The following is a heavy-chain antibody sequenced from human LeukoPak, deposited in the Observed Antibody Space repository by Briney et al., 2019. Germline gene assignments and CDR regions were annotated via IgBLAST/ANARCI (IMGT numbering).Heavy chain of an antibody. J-gene: IGHJ5*02. D-gene: IGHD3-10*01. CDR2: IYDSGST. CDR3: ARHYGP. Sequence: WVRQALGKGLEWIGSIYDSGSTYYNPSLKSRVTISVDTSKNQFSLKLNSVTAADTAVYYCARHYGPWGQGTLVTVSS. V-gene: IGHV4-39*01.